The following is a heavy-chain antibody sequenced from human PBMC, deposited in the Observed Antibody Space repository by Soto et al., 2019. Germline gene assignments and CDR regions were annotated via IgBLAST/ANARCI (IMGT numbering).Heavy chain of an antibody. CDR3: ARDQDPKLRDYYDYVWGSYRPSRMKV. V-gene: IGHV4-34*09. Sequence: NPSETLSLTCAVSGGSFSGYYWSWIRPPPGKGLEWIGEINHSGSTNYNPSLKSRVTISVDTSKNQFSLNLSSVTAADTAVYYCARDQDPKLRDYYDYVWGSYRPSRMKVWGQGTTVTVS. D-gene: IGHD3-16*02. CDR2: INHSGST. CDR1: GGSFSGYY. J-gene: IGHJ6*02.